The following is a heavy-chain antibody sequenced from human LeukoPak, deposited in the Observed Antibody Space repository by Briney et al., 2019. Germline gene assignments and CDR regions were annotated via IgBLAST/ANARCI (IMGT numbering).Heavy chain of an antibody. CDR1: GYTLTELS. CDR3: ATDGPLSSYGLN. D-gene: IGHD5-18*01. V-gene: IGHV1-24*01. CDR2: FDPEDGET. J-gene: IGHJ4*02. Sequence: ASVKVSCKVSGYTLTELSMHWVRQAPGKGLEWMGGFDPEDGETIYAQKFQGRVTMTEDTSTDTAYMELSSLRSEDTAVYYCATDGPLSSYGLNWGQGTLVTVSS.